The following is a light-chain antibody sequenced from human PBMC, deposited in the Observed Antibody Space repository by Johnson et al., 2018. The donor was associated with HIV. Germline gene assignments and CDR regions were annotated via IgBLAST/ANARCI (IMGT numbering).Light chain of an antibody. CDR3: GTWDNSLNVYV. V-gene: IGLV1-51*01. CDR1: SSNIENNY. J-gene: IGLJ1*01. CDR2: DNN. Sequence: QSILTQPPSVSAASGQKVDISCSGSSSNIENNYLSWYQQLPHTAPKLLISDNNKRPSGIPDRFSGSKSGATATLDITGLQTGDEADYYCGTWDNSLNVYVFGTGTKVTVL.